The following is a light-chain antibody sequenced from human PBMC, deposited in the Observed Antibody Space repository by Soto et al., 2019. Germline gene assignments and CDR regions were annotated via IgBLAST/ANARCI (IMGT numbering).Light chain of an antibody. J-gene: IGLJ3*02. V-gene: IGLV2-14*01. CDR3: TSYTTSRIWV. Sequence: QSALTQPASVSGSPGQSITISCTGSSGDVGHYNYVSWYQQHPGKAPKLMIYEVSNRPSGVSNRFSGSKSGNTASLIISGLHDEDEADYYCTSYTTSRIWVFGGGTKLTVL. CDR1: SGDVGHYNY. CDR2: EVS.